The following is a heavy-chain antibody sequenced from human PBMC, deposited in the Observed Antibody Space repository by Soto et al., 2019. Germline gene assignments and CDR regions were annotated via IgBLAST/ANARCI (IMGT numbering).Heavy chain of an antibody. CDR2: IYYSGST. CDR1: GGSISSGGYY. J-gene: IGHJ4*02. CDR3: AISGGSCCQFDY. V-gene: IGHV4-31*03. Sequence: SETLSLTCTVSGGSISSGGYYWSWIRQHPGKGLEWIGYIYYSGSTYYNPSLKSRVTISVDTSKNQFSLKLSSVTAADTAVYYCAISGGSCCQFDYWGQGTLVTVSS. D-gene: IGHD2-15*01.